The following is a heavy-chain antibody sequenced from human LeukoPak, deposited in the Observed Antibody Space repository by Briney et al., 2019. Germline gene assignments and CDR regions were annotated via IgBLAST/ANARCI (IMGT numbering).Heavy chain of an antibody. J-gene: IGHJ5*02. Sequence: SGPTLVNPTQTLTLTCTFSGFSLSTSGMCVSWIRQPPGKALEWLARIDWDDDKYYSTSLKTRLTISKDTSKNQVVLTRTNMDPVDTATYYCARIRNGLNWFDPWGQGTLVTVSS. D-gene: IGHD1-1*01. V-gene: IGHV2-70*11. CDR1: GFSLSTSGMC. CDR2: IDWDDDK. CDR3: ARIRNGLNWFDP.